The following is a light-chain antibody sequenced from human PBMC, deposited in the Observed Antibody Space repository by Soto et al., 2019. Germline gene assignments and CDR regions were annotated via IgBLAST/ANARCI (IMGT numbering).Light chain of an antibody. CDR2: DTN. V-gene: IGLV1-51*01. CDR3: GTWDTSLSAVV. CDR1: NSNVGRND. Sequence: QSVLTQPPSVSAAPGQKVTISCSGSNSNVGRNDVSWYQHLPGTAPKLLIYDTNKRPSVIPDRFSGSRSGTSATLVVTGLQTGDEADYYCGTWDTSLSAVVFGGGTKVTVL. J-gene: IGLJ2*01.